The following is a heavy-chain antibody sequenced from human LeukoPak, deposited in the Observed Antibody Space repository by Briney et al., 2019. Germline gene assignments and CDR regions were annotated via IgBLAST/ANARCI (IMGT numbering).Heavy chain of an antibody. D-gene: IGHD6-13*01. CDR3: ARDWAGYSSSWPHYYFDY. Sequence: GASVKVSCKASGYTFTGYYMHWVRQAPGQGLEWMGWINPNSGGTNYAQKFQGRVTMTRDTSISTAYMELSRLRFDDTAVYYCARDWAGYSSSWPHYYFDYWGQGTLVTVSS. CDR1: GYTFTGYY. V-gene: IGHV1-2*02. CDR2: INPNSGGT. J-gene: IGHJ4*02.